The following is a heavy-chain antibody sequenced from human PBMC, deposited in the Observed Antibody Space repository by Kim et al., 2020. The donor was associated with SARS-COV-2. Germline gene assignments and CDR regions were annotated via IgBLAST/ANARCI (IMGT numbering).Heavy chain of an antibody. Sequence: GGSLRLSCAASGFTFSSYEMNWVRQAPGKGLEWVSYISSSGSTIYYADPVKGRFTISRDNAKNSLYLPMNSLRAEDTAVYYCARDSSVTIFGVVIDYYGMVVWGQGATVPVSS. CDR1: GFTFSSYE. D-gene: IGHD3-3*01. CDR3: ARDSSVTIFGVVIDYYGMVV. CDR2: ISSSGSTI. V-gene: IGHV3-48*03. J-gene: IGHJ6*02.